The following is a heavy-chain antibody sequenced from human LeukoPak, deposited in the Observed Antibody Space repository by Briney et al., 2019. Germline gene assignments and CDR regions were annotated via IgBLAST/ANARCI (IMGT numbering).Heavy chain of an antibody. J-gene: IGHJ4*02. D-gene: IGHD3-3*01. CDR2: ISGSGGST. V-gene: IGHV3-23*01. CDR1: GFTFSSYA. CDR3: AKSSLEWLLMDY. Sequence: PGGSLRLSCAASGFTFSSYAMSWVRQAPGKGLEWVSAISGSGGSTYYADSVKGRFTISRDNSKTTLDLQMNSLRAEDTAVYYCAKSSLEWLLMDYWGQGTLVTVSS.